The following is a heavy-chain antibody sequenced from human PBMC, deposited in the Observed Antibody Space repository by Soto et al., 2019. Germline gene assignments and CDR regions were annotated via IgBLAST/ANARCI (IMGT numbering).Heavy chain of an antibody. Sequence: QLQLQESGSGLVKPSQTLSLTCAVSGGSISSGGYSWSWIRQPPGKGLEWIGYIYHSGSTYYNPSPXSXXTISVGRSKNQFSLKLSSVTAADPAVYSCARVPGPWGQGTLVTVSS. CDR2: IYHSGST. CDR3: ARVPGP. J-gene: IGHJ5*02. CDR1: GGSISSGGYS. V-gene: IGHV4-30-2*01.